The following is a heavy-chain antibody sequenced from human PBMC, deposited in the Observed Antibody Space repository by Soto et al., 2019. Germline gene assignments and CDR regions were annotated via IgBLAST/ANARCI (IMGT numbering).Heavy chain of an antibody. D-gene: IGHD6-6*01. J-gene: IGHJ6*02. V-gene: IGHV4-59*01. CDR1: GGSISSYY. CDR3: ARVSISDCMDV. CDR2: IYYSGST. Sequence: SETLSLTCTVSGGSISSYYWSWIRQPPGKGLEWIGYIYYSGSTNYNPSLKSRVTISIDTSKNQFSLKLSSVTAADTAVYYGARVSISDCMDVWGQGTTVTVSS.